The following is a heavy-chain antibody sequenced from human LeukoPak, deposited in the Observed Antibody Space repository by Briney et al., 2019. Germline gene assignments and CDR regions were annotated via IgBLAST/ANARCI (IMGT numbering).Heavy chain of an antibody. D-gene: IGHD6-6*01. CDR2: INHSGSS. CDR1: GGTFSGYY. CDR3: ARRIAARRCYFDL. J-gene: IGHJ2*01. Sequence: SETLSLTCAVYGGTFSGYYCSWLRQPPGKGLEWMGEINHSGSSNYSPCIKCRVTMSVDSSKNQFSLKLSSVTAADTAVYYCARRIAARRCYFDLWGRGTLVTVSS. V-gene: IGHV4-34*01.